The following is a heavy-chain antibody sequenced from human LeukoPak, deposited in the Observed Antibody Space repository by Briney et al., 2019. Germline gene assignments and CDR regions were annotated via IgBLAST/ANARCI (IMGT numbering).Heavy chain of an antibody. Sequence: ASVKVSCKASGYTFIVYNIHWVRQAPGQGLEWMGWMNPKSGDTNNAQKFQGRITMTRDTSISTAYMELGSLRFDDTAVYYCARGVGSSWFDPWGQGTLVTVSS. D-gene: IGHD2-2*01. CDR1: GYTFIVYN. J-gene: IGHJ5*02. V-gene: IGHV1-2*02. CDR2: MNPKSGDT. CDR3: ARGVGSSWFDP.